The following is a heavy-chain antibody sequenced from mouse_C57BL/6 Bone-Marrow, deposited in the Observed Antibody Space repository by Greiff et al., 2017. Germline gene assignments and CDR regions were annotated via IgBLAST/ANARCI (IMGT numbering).Heavy chain of an antibody. J-gene: IGHJ3*01. V-gene: IGHV1-63*01. Sequence: QVQLQQSGAELVRPGTSVKMSCTASGYTFTNYWIGWAKQRPGHGLEWIGDIYPGGGYTNYNEKFKGKATLAADKSSSTAYMQFSSLTSEDSAIYYCAREGDYDFFFAYWGQGTLVTVSA. CDR2: IYPGGGYT. CDR3: AREGDYDFFFAY. CDR1: GYTFTNYW. D-gene: IGHD2-4*01.